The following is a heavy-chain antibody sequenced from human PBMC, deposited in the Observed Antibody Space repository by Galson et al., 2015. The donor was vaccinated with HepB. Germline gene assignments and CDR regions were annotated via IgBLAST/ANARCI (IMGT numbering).Heavy chain of an antibody. CDR3: VRVRGDDYGDHGSYFDF. J-gene: IGHJ4*02. CDR2: ISSNFSYI. Sequence: SLRLSCAVSGFTFISYNMNWVRQAPGKGLEWVSSISSNFSYIYYADSVKGRFTISRDNAKNSLYLQMKSLRAEDTAAYYCVRVRGDDYGDHGSYFDFWGQGTLVTVSS. V-gene: IGHV3-21*01. CDR1: GFTFISYN. D-gene: IGHD4-17*01.